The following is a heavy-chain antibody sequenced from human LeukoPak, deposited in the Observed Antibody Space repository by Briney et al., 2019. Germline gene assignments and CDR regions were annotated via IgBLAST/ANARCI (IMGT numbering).Heavy chain of an antibody. D-gene: IGHD3-22*01. CDR1: GLTISSYS. J-gene: IGHJ4*02. CDR3: ARDRGTYYYDSSGPTDY. Sequence: GGSLRLSCAASGLTISSYSMNWVRQAPGKGLQWVSYISSSSSTIYYADSVKGRFTISRDNAKNSLYLQMNSLRAEDTAVYYCARDRGTYYYDSSGPTDYWGQGTLVTVSS. CDR2: ISSSSSTI. V-gene: IGHV3-48*01.